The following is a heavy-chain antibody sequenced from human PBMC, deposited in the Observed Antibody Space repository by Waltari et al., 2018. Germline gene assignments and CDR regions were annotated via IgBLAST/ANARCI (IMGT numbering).Heavy chain of an antibody. CDR2: ISGNGAST. D-gene: IGHD6-19*01. V-gene: IGHV3-11*01. CDR1: GFRFRYHF. CDR3: AREASGWTPHFDN. Sequence: QVQLVESGGGLVKPGGSMRLSCTISGFRFRYHFMTWIRQAPGKGLEWVAYISGNGASTVYADSVKGRFSISRVNAKNSLYLQMNSLRADDTAVYFCAREASGWTPHFDNWGQGTLVTVSS. J-gene: IGHJ4*02.